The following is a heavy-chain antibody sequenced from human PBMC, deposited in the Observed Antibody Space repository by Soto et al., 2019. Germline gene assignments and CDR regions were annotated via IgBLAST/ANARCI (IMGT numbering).Heavy chain of an antibody. CDR2: ISAYNGNT. D-gene: IGHD1-26*01. J-gene: IGHJ4*02. Sequence: QVQLVQSGAEVKKPGASVKVSCKASGYTFTSYGISWVRQAPGQGLEWMGWISAYNGNTSYAQKLQGRVTMTTDTYTSTAYMELKSLRSDDAAVNYCARAVGATVHSDYWGQGTLVTVSS. CDR3: ARAVGATVHSDY. CDR1: GYTFTSYG. V-gene: IGHV1-18*01.